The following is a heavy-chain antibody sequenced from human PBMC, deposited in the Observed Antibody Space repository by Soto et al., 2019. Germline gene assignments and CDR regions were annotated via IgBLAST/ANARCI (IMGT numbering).Heavy chain of an antibody. D-gene: IGHD3-22*01. CDR1: GFTFSSYA. Sequence: PGGSLRLSCAASGFTFSSYAMSWVRQAPGKGLEWVSAISGSGGSTYYADSVKGRFTISRDNSKNTLYLQMNSLRAEDTAVYYCAIRPDYYDSSGYPSDYWGQGTLVTVSS. V-gene: IGHV3-23*01. CDR3: AIRPDYYDSSGYPSDY. J-gene: IGHJ4*02. CDR2: ISGSGGST.